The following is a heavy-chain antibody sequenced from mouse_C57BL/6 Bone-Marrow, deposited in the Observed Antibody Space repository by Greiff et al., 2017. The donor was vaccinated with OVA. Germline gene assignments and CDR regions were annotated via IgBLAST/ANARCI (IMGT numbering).Heavy chain of an antibody. CDR3: ARYYYGSSLWFAY. CDR1: GYTFTSYW. CDR2: IDPSDSYT. Sequence: QVQLQQSGAELVMPGASVKLSCKASGYTFTSYWMHWVKQRPGQGLEWIGEIDPSDSYTNYNQKFKGKSTLTVDKSSSTAYMQLSSLTSEDSAVYYCARYYYGSSLWFAYWGQGTLVTVSA. D-gene: IGHD1-1*01. J-gene: IGHJ3*01. V-gene: IGHV1-69*01.